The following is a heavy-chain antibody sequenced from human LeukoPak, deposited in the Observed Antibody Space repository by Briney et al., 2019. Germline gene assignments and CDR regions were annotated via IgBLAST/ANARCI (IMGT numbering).Heavy chain of an antibody. CDR1: GGSISSSSYY. CDR2: IYYSGST. CDR3: ARDLGMRGSRGYSYGYGVGYFDY. J-gene: IGHJ4*02. D-gene: IGHD5-18*01. Sequence: PSETLSLTCTVSGGSISSSSYYWGWIRQPPGKGLEWIGSIYYSGSTYYNPSLKSRVTISVDTSKNQFSLKLSSVTAADTAVYYCARDLGMRGSRGYSYGYGVGYFDYWGQGTLVTVSS. V-gene: IGHV4-39*07.